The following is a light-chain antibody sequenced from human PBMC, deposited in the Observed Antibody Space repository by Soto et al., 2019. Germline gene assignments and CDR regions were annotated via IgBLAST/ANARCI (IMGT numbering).Light chain of an antibody. CDR1: TGAVTSGHY. CDR3: LLSYSGSYWV. CDR2: DTS. Sequence: QAVVTQEPSLTVSPGGTITLTCDSSTGAVTSGHYPYWFQQKPGQAPRILIADTSNRFSWTPARFSGSLVGGKATLTLSGAQPEDEAEYFCLLSYSGSYWVFGGGTKLTVL. V-gene: IGLV7-46*01. J-gene: IGLJ3*02.